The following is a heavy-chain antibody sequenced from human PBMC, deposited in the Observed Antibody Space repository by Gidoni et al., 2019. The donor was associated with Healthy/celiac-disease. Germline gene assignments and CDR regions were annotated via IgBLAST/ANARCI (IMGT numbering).Heavy chain of an antibody. J-gene: IGHJ5*02. Sequence: EVQLVESGGGLVQPGGSLRLSCAASGFTVSSNYMSWVRQAPGKGLEWVSVIYSGGSTYYADSVKGRFTISRDNSKNTLYLQMNSLRAEDTAVYYCARDSYDSSGYHPEEAHNWFDPWGQGTLVTVSS. CDR1: GFTVSSNY. CDR2: IYSGGST. D-gene: IGHD3-22*01. CDR3: ARDSYDSSGYHPEEAHNWFDP. V-gene: IGHV3-66*01.